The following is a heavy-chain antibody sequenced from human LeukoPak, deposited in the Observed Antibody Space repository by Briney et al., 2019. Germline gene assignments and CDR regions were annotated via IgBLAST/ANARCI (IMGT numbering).Heavy chain of an antibody. CDR2: IIPIFGTA. D-gene: IGHD5-18*01. J-gene: IGHJ4*02. Sequence: GASVKVSCKASGGTFSNYRINWVRQAPGQGLEWMGGIIPIFGTANYSQKLQGRVTMTTDTSTSTAYMELRSLTSDDTAVYYCVRGPRYTYGYFLSYFDYWGQGTLVTVSS. CDR1: GGTFSNYR. V-gene: IGHV1-69*05. CDR3: VRGPRYTYGYFLSYFDY.